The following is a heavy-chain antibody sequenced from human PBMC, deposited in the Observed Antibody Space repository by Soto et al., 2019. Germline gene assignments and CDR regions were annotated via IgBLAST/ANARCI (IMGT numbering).Heavy chain of an antibody. V-gene: IGHV4-34*01. J-gene: IGHJ4*02. CDR2: INHSGST. CDR1: GVSFSGYY. CDR3: ARGINY. Sequence: SETLSLTCAVYGVSFSGYYWSWIRQPPGKGLEWIGEINHSGSTNYNPSLKSRVTISVDTSKNQFSLKLSSVTAADTAVYYCARGINYWGQGTLVTVSS.